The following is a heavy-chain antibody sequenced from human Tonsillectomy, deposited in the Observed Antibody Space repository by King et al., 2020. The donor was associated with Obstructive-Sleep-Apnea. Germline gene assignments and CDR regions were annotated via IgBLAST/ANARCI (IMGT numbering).Heavy chain of an antibody. CDR3: TRARGSGWFDVFDI. J-gene: IGHJ3*02. CDR1: VFTFSDYA. D-gene: IGHD6-19*01. V-gene: IGHV3-23*04. CDR2: ISGTGGST. Sequence: VQLVESGGGLIQPGGSLRLSCGASVFTFSDYAMNWVRQAPGKGLEWVSSISGTGGSTQYADPVNGRFTISRDNSKNTLYLQMNSLRAEDTAVYYCTRARGSGWFDVFDIWGQGTMVSVSS.